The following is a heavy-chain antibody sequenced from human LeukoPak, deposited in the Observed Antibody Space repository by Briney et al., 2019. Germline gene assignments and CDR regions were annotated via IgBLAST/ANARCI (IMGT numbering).Heavy chain of an antibody. V-gene: IGHV4-39*01. CDR3: ATALSETSRVVRY. Sequence: SETLSLTCTVSGASISSIGHSWGWLRQPPGQGLEWIVTFPYSGSTYYNPSLMSRVTISADTSKNQFSLKLTSVTAADTAIFYCATALSETSRVVRYWGQGTLVAVSS. CDR1: GASISSIGHS. CDR2: FPYSGST. D-gene: IGHD3-10*02. J-gene: IGHJ4*02.